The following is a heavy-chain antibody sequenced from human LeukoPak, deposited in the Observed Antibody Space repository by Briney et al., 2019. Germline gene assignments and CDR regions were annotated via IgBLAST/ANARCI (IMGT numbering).Heavy chain of an antibody. CDR2: ISGDGGST. V-gene: IGHV3-43*02. Sequence: PGGSLRLSCAASGFTFDDYAMHWVRQAPGKGLEWVSLISGDGGSTYYADSVKGRFTISRDNSKNSLYLQMNSLRTEDTALYYCAKDMMGYSGLDYYGMDVWGQGTTVTVSS. J-gene: IGHJ6*02. CDR1: GFTFDDYA. D-gene: IGHD1-26*01. CDR3: AKDMMGYSGLDYYGMDV.